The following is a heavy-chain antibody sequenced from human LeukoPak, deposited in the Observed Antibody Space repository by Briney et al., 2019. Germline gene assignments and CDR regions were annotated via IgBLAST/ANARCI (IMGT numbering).Heavy chain of an antibody. Sequence: TSETLSLTCTVSGGSISNYYWSWLRQPPGKGLEWIGYIYSSGSTNYNPSLKSRVTISVDTSKNQFSLKLSSVTAADTAVYYCARYSYGGYYFDSWGQGTLVTVSS. V-gene: IGHV4-59*01. CDR2: IYSSGST. CDR3: ARYSYGGYYFDS. CDR1: GGSISNYY. D-gene: IGHD5-18*01. J-gene: IGHJ4*02.